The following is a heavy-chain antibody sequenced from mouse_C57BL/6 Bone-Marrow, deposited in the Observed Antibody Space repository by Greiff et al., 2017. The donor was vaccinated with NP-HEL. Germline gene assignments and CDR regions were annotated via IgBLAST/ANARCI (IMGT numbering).Heavy chain of an antibody. CDR1: GFTFSDYG. CDR2: ISNLAYSI. CDR3: ARHPYYYGSSLYAMDY. D-gene: IGHD1-1*01. V-gene: IGHV5-15*01. Sequence: EVKVVESGGGLVQPGGSLKLSCAASGFTFSDYGMAWVRQAPRKGPEWVAFISNLAYSIYYADTVTGRFTISRENAKNTLYLEMSSLRSEDTAMYYCARHPYYYGSSLYAMDYWGQGTSVTVSS. J-gene: IGHJ4*01.